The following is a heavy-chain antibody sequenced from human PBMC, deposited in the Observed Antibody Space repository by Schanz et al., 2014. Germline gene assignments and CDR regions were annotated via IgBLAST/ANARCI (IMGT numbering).Heavy chain of an antibody. Sequence: QVQLVDSGGGLVKPGGSLRLSCAASTSIFNHAWMSWVRQAPGKGLEWVSYIGNGGVTIYYADSVKGRFTISRDNSKNSLYLQMNSLRAEDTAVYYCARIGGSVFDYWAQGTLVTVSS. V-gene: IGHV3-11*01. CDR2: IGNGGVTI. CDR1: TSIFNHAW. J-gene: IGHJ4*02. D-gene: IGHD3-10*01. CDR3: ARIGGSVFDY.